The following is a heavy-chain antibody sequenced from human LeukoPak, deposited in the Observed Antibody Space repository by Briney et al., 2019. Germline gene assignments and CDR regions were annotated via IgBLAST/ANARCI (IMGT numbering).Heavy chain of an antibody. J-gene: IGHJ3*02. D-gene: IGHD3-9*01. CDR1: GYTFTSYY. Sequence: ASVKVSCKASGYTFTSYYMHWVRQAPGQGLEWMGIINPSGGSTSYAQKFQGRVTMTRDMSTSTVYMELSSLRSEDTAVYYCARDRIDYDILTGTKDDAFDIRGQGTMVTVSS. CDR3: ARDRIDYDILTGTKDDAFDI. CDR2: INPSGGST. V-gene: IGHV1-46*01.